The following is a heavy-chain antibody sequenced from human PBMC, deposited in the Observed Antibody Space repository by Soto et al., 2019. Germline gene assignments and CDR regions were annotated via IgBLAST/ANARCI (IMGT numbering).Heavy chain of an antibody. V-gene: IGHV4-39*01. Sequence: SETLCLTCTVAGGSISSSNYYWGWIRQPPGKGLEWIGTIYYSGSTSYNPPLKSRVTISVDTSQNQFSLSLTSVTAADTAVYYCARRLEVGTSRYFDYWGQGALVTVSS. CDR2: IYYSGST. CDR1: GGSISSSNYY. D-gene: IGHD1-26*01. CDR3: ARRLEVGTSRYFDY. J-gene: IGHJ4*02.